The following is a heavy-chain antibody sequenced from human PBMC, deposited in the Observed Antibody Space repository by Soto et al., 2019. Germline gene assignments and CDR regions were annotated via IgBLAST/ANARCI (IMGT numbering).Heavy chain of an antibody. Sequence: SETLSLTCTVSGGSISSYYWSWIRQPPGKGLEWIGYIYYSGSTNYNPSLKSRVTISVDTSKNQFSLKLSSVTAADTAVYYCARHPVGYSYNFDYWGQGTLVTVSS. V-gene: IGHV4-59*08. CDR2: IYYSGST. D-gene: IGHD5-18*01. J-gene: IGHJ4*02. CDR3: ARHPVGYSYNFDY. CDR1: GGSISSYY.